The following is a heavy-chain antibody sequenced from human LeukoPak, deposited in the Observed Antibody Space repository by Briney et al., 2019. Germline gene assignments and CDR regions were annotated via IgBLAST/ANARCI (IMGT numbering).Heavy chain of an antibody. V-gene: IGHV3-30*02. J-gene: IGHJ4*02. CDR2: IRYDGNNK. D-gene: IGHD1-14*01. Sequence: GGSLRLSCTASGFTFSSTGMHWVRQAPGKGQGWVSYIRYDGNNKYYGDSVKGRLTVSRDNPKNTRYLQMNSLRVEDTAVYYCARTDNPDYWGQGTLVTVSS. CDR3: ARTDNPDY. CDR1: GFTFSSTG.